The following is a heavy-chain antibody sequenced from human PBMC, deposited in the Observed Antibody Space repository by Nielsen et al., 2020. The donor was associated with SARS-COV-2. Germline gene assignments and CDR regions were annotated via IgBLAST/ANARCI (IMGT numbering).Heavy chain of an antibody. Sequence: GESLKISCAASGFTFSDYYMNWIRQVPGKGLEWVSFISFSGSETDYADSVRGRITIFRDNAKNSVSLQMNSLRPEDTAVYYCARDKGDYGSEAAGMDVWGQGTTVTVSS. CDR1: GFTFSDYY. V-gene: IGHV3-11*05. CDR3: ARDKGDYGSEAAGMDV. J-gene: IGHJ6*02. CDR2: ISFSGSET. D-gene: IGHD4-17*01.